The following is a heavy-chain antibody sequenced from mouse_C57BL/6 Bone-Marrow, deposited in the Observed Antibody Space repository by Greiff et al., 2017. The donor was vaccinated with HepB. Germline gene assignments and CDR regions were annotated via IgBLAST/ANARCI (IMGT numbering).Heavy chain of an antibody. Sequence: VQLQQSGAELVRPGASVKLSCKASGYTFTDYYINWVKQRPGQGLEWIARIYPGSGNTYYNEKFKGKATLTAEKSSSTAYMQLSSLTSEDSAVYFCARRYYGDWYFDVWGTGTTVTVSS. CDR1: GYTFTDYY. CDR2: IYPGSGNT. J-gene: IGHJ1*03. CDR3: ARRYYGDWYFDV. V-gene: IGHV1-76*01. D-gene: IGHD1-1*01.